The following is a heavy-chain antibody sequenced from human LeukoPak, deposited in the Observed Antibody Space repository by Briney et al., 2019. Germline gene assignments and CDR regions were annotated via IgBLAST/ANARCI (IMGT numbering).Heavy chain of an antibody. CDR1: GFTFSSYA. J-gene: IGHJ3*02. CDR3: AKDDGGSPPDAFDI. CDR2: ISYSGGST. D-gene: IGHD1-26*01. V-gene: IGHV3-23*01. Sequence: GSLRLSCAASGFTFSSYAMSWVRQAPGKGLEWVSTISYSGGSTYYADSVKGRFAISRDSSKNTLYLQMNGLRGEDTAVYYCAKDDGGSPPDAFDIWGQGTLVTVSS.